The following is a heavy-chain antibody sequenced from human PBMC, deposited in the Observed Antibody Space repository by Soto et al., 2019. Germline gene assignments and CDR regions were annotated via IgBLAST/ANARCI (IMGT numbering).Heavy chain of an antibody. CDR3: AREGGSGYLDHHDAFDI. CDR1: GGTFSSYA. Sequence: ASVKVSCKASGGTFSSYAISWVRQAPGQGLEWMGGIIPIFGTANYAQKFQGRVTITADESTSTAYMELSSLRSEDTAVYYCAREGGSGYLDHHDAFDIWGQGTMVTVSS. J-gene: IGHJ3*02. D-gene: IGHD3-22*01. CDR2: IIPIFGTA. V-gene: IGHV1-69*13.